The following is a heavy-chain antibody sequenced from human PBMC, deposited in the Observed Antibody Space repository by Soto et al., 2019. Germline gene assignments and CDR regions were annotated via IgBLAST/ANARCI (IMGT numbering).Heavy chain of an antibody. CDR2: ISSSSSYI. Sequence: EVQLVESGGGLVKPGGSLRLSCAASGFTFSSYSMNWVRQAPGKGLEWVSSISSSSSYIYYADSVKGRFTISRDNAKNSLYLQMNSLRAEDTAVYYCARKGQILEWLMPRYYYGMDVWGQGTTVTVSS. J-gene: IGHJ6*02. CDR1: GFTFSSYS. D-gene: IGHD3-3*01. CDR3: ARKGQILEWLMPRYYYGMDV. V-gene: IGHV3-21*01.